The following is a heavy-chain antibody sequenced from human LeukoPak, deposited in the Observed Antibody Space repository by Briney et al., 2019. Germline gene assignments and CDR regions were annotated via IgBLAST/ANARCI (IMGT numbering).Heavy chain of an antibody. J-gene: IGHJ5*02. V-gene: IGHV5-51*01. CDR1: GYSFTTYW. Sequence: GESLKISCKGSGYSFTTYWIGWVRQMPGKGLEWMGIIYPGDSDIRYSPSFQGQVTISADKSISTAYLQWSSLKASDTAMYYCARHSPHSGSYYWFDPWGQGTLVTVSS. D-gene: IGHD1-26*01. CDR3: ARHSPHSGSYYWFDP. CDR2: IYPGDSDI.